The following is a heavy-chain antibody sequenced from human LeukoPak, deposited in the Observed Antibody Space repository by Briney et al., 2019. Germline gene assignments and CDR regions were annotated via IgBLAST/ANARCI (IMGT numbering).Heavy chain of an antibody. CDR2: IRIKTYGGTT. J-gene: IGHJ6*02. Sequence: GGSLRLSCTASGFTFGDYAMSWFRQAPGKGLEWVGFIRIKTYGGTTEYAASVKGRFTISRDDSKSIAYLQMNSLKTEDTAVYYCTRDGGGNYYGMDVWGQGTTVTVSS. V-gene: IGHV3-49*03. CDR1: GFTFGDYA. CDR3: TRDGGGNYYGMDV. D-gene: IGHD2-21*01.